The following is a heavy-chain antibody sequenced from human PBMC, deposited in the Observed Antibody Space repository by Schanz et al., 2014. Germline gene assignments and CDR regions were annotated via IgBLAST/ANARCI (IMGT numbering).Heavy chain of an antibody. J-gene: IGHJ5*02. V-gene: IGHV3-21*05. Sequence: EVQLVESGGGLVKPGGSLRLSCATSGFTFSSYGMHWVRQAPGKGLEWVSYISHNTFYTDYADSVKGRFTISRDNAKNSVYLQMNTLRAEDTAIYFCARDVYRSGRPFDLWGQGTLVTVSS. D-gene: IGHD5-18*01. CDR3: ARDVYRSGRPFDL. CDR2: ISHNTFYT. CDR1: GFTFSSYG.